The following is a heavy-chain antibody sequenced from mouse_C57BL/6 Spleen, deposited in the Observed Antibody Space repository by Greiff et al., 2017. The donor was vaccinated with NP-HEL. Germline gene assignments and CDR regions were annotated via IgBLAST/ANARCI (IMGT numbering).Heavy chain of an antibody. D-gene: IGHD2-1*01. CDR1: GYTFTSYW. CDR2: IYPSDSET. V-gene: IGHV1-61*01. J-gene: IGHJ4*01. CDR3: ARKGNYPYYYAMEY. Sequence: QVQLQQPGAELVRPGSSVKLSCKASGYTFTSYWMDWVKQRPGQGLEWIGNIYPSDSETHYNQKFKDKATLTVDKSSSTAYMQLSSLTSEDTAVYYCARKGNYPYYYAMEYWGQGTSVTVSS.